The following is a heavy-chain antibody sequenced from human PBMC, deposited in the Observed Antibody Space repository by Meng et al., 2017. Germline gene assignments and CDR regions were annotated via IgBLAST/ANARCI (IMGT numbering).Heavy chain of an antibody. V-gene: IGHV1-8*01. Sequence: QGELVQSGAEVKKPGASVKVSCKASGNTFTSYDINWVRQATGQGLEWMGWMNPNSGNTGYAQKFQGRVTMTRNTSISTAYMELSSLRSEDTAVYYCARQYSSSWYWFDPWGQGTLVTVSS. D-gene: IGHD6-13*01. CDR2: MNPNSGNT. J-gene: IGHJ5*02. CDR3: ARQYSSSWYWFDP. CDR1: GNTFTSYD.